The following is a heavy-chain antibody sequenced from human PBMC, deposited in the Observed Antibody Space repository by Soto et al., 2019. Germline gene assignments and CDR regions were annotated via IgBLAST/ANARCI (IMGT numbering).Heavy chain of an antibody. V-gene: IGHV1-69*12. CDR1: GGTFSTSA. Sequence: QVQLMQSGAEVKKPGSSEKVSCKASGGTFSTSAISWVLQAPGEGLEWVGGIMPIFATPDYAQKFQGRVTISADESTATAYLELTSLTTDDTAVYYCARDKDRQQLGGNYYYILDVWGQGTAITVSS. CDR3: ARDKDRQQLGGNYYYILDV. D-gene: IGHD3-3*02. J-gene: IGHJ6*02. CDR2: IMPIFATP.